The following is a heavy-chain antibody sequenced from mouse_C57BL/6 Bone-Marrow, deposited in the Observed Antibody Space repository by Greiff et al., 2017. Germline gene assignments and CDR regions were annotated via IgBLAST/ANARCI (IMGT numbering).Heavy chain of an antibody. Sequence: QVQLQQSGAELARPGASVKLSCKASGYTFTSYGIRWVKQRTGQGLEWIGEIYPRNGDTYYNEKFKGKATLTADKSSSTAYMELRSLTSEDSAVYFCARTLDGYYAPWFDYWGQGTMVTVSA. V-gene: IGHV1-81*01. CDR2: IYPRNGDT. CDR1: GYTFTSYG. J-gene: IGHJ3*01. D-gene: IGHD2-3*01. CDR3: ARTLDGYYAPWFDY.